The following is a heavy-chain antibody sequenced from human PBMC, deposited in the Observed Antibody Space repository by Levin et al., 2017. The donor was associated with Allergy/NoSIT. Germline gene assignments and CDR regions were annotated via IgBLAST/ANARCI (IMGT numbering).Heavy chain of an antibody. J-gene: IGHJ4*02. V-gene: IGHV3-48*01. CDR3: ARESIFGVDFFDY. D-gene: IGHD3-3*01. Sequence: RAGGSLRLSCATSGFTFSSYSMNWVRQAPGKGLEWLSYISSSSSTIYYADSVKGRFTISRDNAKNSLYLQMNSLRAEDTAVYYCARESIFGVDFFDYWGQGTLVTVPS. CDR2: ISSSSSTI. CDR1: GFTFSSYS.